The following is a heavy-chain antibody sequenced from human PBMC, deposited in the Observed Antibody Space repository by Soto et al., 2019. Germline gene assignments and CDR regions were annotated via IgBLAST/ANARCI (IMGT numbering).Heavy chain of an antibody. J-gene: IGHJ3*02. CDR2: INAGNGNT. CDR1: GYTFTSYA. Sequence: ASVKVSCNASGYTFTSYAMHWVRQAPGQRLEWMGWINAGNGNTKCSQKFQGRVTITRDTSASTAYMELSSLRSEDTAVYYCARDKGDYDYIWGTPRAYDAFDIWGQGTMVTVSS. CDR3: ARDKGDYDYIWGTPRAYDAFDI. V-gene: IGHV1-3*01. D-gene: IGHD3-16*01.